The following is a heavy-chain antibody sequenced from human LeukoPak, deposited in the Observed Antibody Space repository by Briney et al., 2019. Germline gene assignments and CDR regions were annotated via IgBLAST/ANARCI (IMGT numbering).Heavy chain of an antibody. J-gene: IGHJ4*02. CDR2: ISGYGGST. D-gene: IGHD4-17*01. CDR1: GFTFSNYA. V-gene: IGHV3-23*01. CDR3: AKASRDYGDYDR. Sequence: PGGSLRLSCAASGFTFSNYAMSRVRQAPGKGLEWVSAISGYGGSTYYADSVKGRFTISRDNSKNTLDLQMNSLRAEDTAVYYCAKASRDYGDYDRWGQGTLVTVSS.